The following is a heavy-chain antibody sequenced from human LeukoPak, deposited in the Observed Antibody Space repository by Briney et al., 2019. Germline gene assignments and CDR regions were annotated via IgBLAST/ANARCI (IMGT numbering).Heavy chain of an antibody. J-gene: IGHJ4*02. Sequence: PGGSLRLSCAASGFTFSNYAMYWVRQAPGKGLEWVANIKQDGSKKSYVDSVKGRFTISRDNAKNSLYLQMNSLRAEDTAIYYCTRVGYIDEGIDYWGQGTLVTVSS. CDR2: IKQDGSKK. CDR3: TRVGYIDEGIDY. V-gene: IGHV3-7*04. CDR1: GFTFSNYA. D-gene: IGHD5-24*01.